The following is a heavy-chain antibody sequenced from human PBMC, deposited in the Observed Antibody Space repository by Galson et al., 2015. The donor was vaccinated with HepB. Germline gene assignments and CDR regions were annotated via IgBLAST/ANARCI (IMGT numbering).Heavy chain of an antibody. V-gene: IGHV1-69*04. CDR1: GGTFSSYT. D-gene: IGHD2-21*02. CDR3: ARDGGMGLYCGGDCYSF. Sequence: SVKVSCKASGGTFSSYTISWVRQAPGQGLEWMGRIIPILGIANYAQKFQGRVTITADKSTSTAYMELSSLRSEDTAVYYCARDGGMGLYCGGDCYSFWGQGTLVTVSS. CDR2: IIPILGIA. J-gene: IGHJ4*02.